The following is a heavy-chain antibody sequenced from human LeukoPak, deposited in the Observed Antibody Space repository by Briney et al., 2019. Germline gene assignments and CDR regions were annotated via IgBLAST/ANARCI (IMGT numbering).Heavy chain of an antibody. CDR2: ITEDGSEK. J-gene: IGHJ4*02. D-gene: IGHD3-10*01. CDR3: ARPRVRGLKDPFNC. V-gene: IGHV3-7*01. Sequence: GSLRLSCAASGFTFGDYWMRWVRQAPGKGLEWVASITEDGSEKYYVDSVKGRFTISRDNAKNSLFLQMNSLRVEDTAVYYCARPRVRGLKDPFNCWGQGVLVTVSS. CDR1: GFTFGDYW.